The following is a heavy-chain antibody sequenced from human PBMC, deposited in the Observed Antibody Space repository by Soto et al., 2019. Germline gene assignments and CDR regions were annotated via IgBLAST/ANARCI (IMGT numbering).Heavy chain of an antibody. CDR3: ARHPGYTVPTVYATHYFDY. CDR1: GGSISSNNYY. CDR2: IYYSGDT. Sequence: PSETLSLTCTVSGGSISSNNYYCGWIRQPPGKGLEWIGSIYYSGDTYYYTSLESRVTMSVDTSKSQFSLKLSSVTAADTAVYYCARHPGYTVPTVYATHYFDYWGQGIVVTVSS. J-gene: IGHJ4*02. V-gene: IGHV4-39*01. D-gene: IGHD2-8*01.